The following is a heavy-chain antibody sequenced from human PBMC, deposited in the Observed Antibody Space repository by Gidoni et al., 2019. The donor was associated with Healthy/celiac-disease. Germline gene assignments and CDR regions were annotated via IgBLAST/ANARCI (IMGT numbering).Heavy chain of an antibody. CDR2: INPSVGST. J-gene: IGHJ4*01. V-gene: IGHV1-46*01. CDR3: ARDLSVYSGGWGYFDY. CDR1: GSTFPSSY. Sequence: QVQLVQSGAEVKKPGASVEVSGKASGSTFPSSYMLWVRQAPGQGLGWMGIINPSVGSTSYAQKFQGRVTMTRDTSTSTVYMELSSLRSEDTAVYYCARDLSVYSGGWGYFDYWGHATLVTVSS. D-gene: IGHD6-19*01.